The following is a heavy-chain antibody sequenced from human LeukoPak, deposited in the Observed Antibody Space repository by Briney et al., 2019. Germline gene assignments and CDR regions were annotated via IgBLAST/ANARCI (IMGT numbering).Heavy chain of an antibody. CDR2: ITPIFGKP. Sequence: GATVNVSCTSSVGTYSSYAISGVRQPPGQAREGMGEITPIFGKPAYARKSQGRVTITADASPSTAYMELSSLRSEDTAVYYCAIGAEDSVVVSVTLGAGVDAWGQGTPVTVSS. CDR3: AIGAEDSVVVSVTLGAGVDA. CDR1: VGTYSSYA. V-gene: IGHV1-69*01. D-gene: IGHD2-15*01. J-gene: IGHJ6*02.